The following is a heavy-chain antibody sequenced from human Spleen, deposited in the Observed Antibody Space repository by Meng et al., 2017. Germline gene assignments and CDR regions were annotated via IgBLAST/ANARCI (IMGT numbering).Heavy chain of an antibody. J-gene: IGHJ5*02. CDR2: IIPIFGTA. Sequence: QVRLVQSGAEVKKPGSAVKASGTASGASFSSYAISWVRQAPGQGLEWMGGIIPIFGTANYAQKFQGRVTITADESTSTAYMELSSLRSEDTAVYYCARDMFLRGFPFISWGQGTLVTVSS. CDR1: GASFSSYA. D-gene: IGHD3-10*02. V-gene: IGHV1-69*01. CDR3: ARDMFLRGFPFIS.